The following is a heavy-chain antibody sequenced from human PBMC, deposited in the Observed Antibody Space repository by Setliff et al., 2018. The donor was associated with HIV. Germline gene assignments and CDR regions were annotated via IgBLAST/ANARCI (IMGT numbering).Heavy chain of an antibody. CDR2: IYYSGSTYYYGGST. D-gene: IGHD6-6*01. CDR3: ARHDTEYSSYPIDY. CDR1: GGSISSSIYY. J-gene: IGHJ4*02. Sequence: PSETLSLTCTVSGGSISSSIYYWGWIRQPPGKGLEWIGFIYYSGSTYYYGGSTYYNPSLKSRVTISVDTSKNQFSLKLSSVTAADTAVYYCARHDTEYSSYPIDYWGQGNLVTVS. V-gene: IGHV4-39*01.